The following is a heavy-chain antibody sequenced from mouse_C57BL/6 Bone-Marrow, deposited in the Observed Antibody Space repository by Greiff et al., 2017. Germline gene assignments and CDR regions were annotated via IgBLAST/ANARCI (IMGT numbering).Heavy chain of an antibody. CDR2: IYPGDGDT. CDR1: GYAFSSSW. V-gene: IGHV1-82*01. CDR3: ARELLGGAMDY. Sequence: VQLQQSGPELVKPGASVKISCKASGYAFSSSWMNWVKQRPGKGLEWIRRIYPGDGDTNYNGKFKGKATLTADKSSSTAYMQLSSLTSEDSAVYFCARELLGGAMDYWGQGTSVTVSS. D-gene: IGHD1-1*01. J-gene: IGHJ4*01.